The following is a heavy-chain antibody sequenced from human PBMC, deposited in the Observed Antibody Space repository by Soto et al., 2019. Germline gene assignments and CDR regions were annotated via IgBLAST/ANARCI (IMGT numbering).Heavy chain of an antibody. Sequence: QVQLVESGGGAVQPGESLRLSRVASGFDFTYYAMHWVRQAPGKGLESVAVMSSDGSKIHHTDSVKGRFTISRDNSKNTLYLQMNSLRKEDTAVYFCAKDEGVGGTLGLFDYWGQGTLVSVSS. CDR2: MSSDGSKI. J-gene: IGHJ4*02. CDR3: AKDEGVGGTLGLFDY. CDR1: GFDFTYYA. D-gene: IGHD1-26*01. V-gene: IGHV3-30*18.